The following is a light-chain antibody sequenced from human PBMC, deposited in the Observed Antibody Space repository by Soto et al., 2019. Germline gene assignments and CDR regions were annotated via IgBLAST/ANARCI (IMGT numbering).Light chain of an antibody. CDR1: SSDVGSYNL. CDR2: EGS. J-gene: IGLJ2*01. V-gene: IGLV2-23*01. CDR3: CSHAGSSTVV. Sequence: QSALTQPASVSGSPGQSITISCTGTSSDVGSYNLVSWYQQHPGKAPKLMIYEGSKRPSGVSNRFSGSKSGNTASLTISGLQAEDEADYYCCSHAGSSTVVFGGGNKLTVL.